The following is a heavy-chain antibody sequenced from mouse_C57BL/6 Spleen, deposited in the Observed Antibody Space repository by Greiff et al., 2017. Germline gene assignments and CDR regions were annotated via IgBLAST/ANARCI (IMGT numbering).Heavy chain of an antibody. CDR1: GYTFTDYY. Sequence: VQLVESGAELVRPGASVKLSCKASGYTFTDYYINWVKQRPGQGLEWIARIYPGSGNTYYNEKFKGKATLTAEKSSSTAYMQLSSLTSEDSAVYFCASYPDFDYWGQGTTLTVSS. CDR2: IYPGSGNT. J-gene: IGHJ2*01. CDR3: ASYPDFDY. V-gene: IGHV1-76*01.